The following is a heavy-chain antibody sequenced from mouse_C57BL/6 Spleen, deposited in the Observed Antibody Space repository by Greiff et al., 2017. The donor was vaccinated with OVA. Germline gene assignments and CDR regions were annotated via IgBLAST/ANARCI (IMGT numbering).Heavy chain of an antibody. D-gene: IGHD2-5*01. Sequence: QVQLQQSGAELVKPGASVKLSCKASGYTFTSYWMHWVKQRPGQGLEWIGMIHPNSGSTNYNEKFKSKATLTVDKSSSTAYMQLSSLTSEDSAVYYCARSNSNYCDYWGQGTTLTVSS. V-gene: IGHV1-64*01. CDR3: ARSNSNYCDY. CDR2: IHPNSGST. CDR1: GYTFTSYW. J-gene: IGHJ2*01.